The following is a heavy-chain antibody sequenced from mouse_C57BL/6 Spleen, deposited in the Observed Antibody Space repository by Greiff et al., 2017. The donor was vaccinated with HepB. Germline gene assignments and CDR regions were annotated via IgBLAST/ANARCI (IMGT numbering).Heavy chain of an antibody. Sequence: EVQLHQSGAELVRPGASVKLSCTASGFNIKDYYMHWVKQRPEQGLEWIGRIDPEDGDTEYAPKFQGKATMTADTSSNTAYLQLSSLTSEDTAVYYCTIEDYYGSRGGFDYWGQGTTLTVSS. CDR3: TIEDYYGSRGGFDY. D-gene: IGHD1-1*01. J-gene: IGHJ2*01. CDR1: GFNIKDYY. V-gene: IGHV14-1*01. CDR2: IDPEDGDT.